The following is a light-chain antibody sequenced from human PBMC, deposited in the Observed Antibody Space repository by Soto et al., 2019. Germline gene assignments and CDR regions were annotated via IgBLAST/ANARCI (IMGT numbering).Light chain of an antibody. CDR2: GAT. CDR1: QGIANY. Sequence: DIQMTQSPSSLSASVGDRVTITCRASQGIANYLNWYQQKPGTAPKLLIFGATSLHRGVPSKFTGSGSGTDFTLTISSLQPEDFATYYCQQSFNNPRTFGQGTKVDIK. V-gene: IGKV1-39*01. CDR3: QQSFNNPRT. J-gene: IGKJ1*01.